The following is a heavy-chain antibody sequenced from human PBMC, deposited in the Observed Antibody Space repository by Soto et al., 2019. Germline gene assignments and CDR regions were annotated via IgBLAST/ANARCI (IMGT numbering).Heavy chain of an antibody. J-gene: IGHJ6*02. CDR2: IGSSGGNS. Sequence: EVQLVESGGGLVKPGGSLRLSCAVSGFIFSDFSMNWVRQAPGKGLEWVASIGSSGGNSFYADSVKGRLIISRDNAKTSLDLQINSLRAEDTAVYYCAREKRHKTLGGRFSMDVWGQGTTVTVS. V-gene: IGHV3-21*01. CDR1: GFIFSDFS. CDR3: AREKRHKTLGGRFSMDV. D-gene: IGHD1-26*01.